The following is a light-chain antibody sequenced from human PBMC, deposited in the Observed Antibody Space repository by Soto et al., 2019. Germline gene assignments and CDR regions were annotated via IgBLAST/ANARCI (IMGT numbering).Light chain of an antibody. CDR3: HQYGSAPYT. CDR1: QSVTSSY. J-gene: IGKJ2*01. V-gene: IGKV3-20*01. Sequence: EIVLTQSPGTLSLSPGERATLSCRASQSVTSSYLAWYQQKPGQAPRLLIYVASSRATGIPDRFSGSGSGTDFTLTISILESEDFAVYYCHQYGSAPYTFGQGTKLEI. CDR2: VAS.